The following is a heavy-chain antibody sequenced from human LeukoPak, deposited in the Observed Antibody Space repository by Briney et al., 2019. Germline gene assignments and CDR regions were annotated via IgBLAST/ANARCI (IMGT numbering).Heavy chain of an antibody. Sequence: SGGSLRLSCAASGFTVSSYAMSWVRQAPGKGLEWVSAISGSGGSTYYADSVKGRFTISRDNSKNTLYLQMNSLRAEDTAVYYCAKVGGDGYTYYYYYYMDVWGKETTVTVSS. D-gene: IGHD5-24*01. CDR2: ISGSGGST. V-gene: IGHV3-23*01. J-gene: IGHJ6*03. CDR3: AKVGGDGYTYYYYYYMDV. CDR1: GFTVSSYA.